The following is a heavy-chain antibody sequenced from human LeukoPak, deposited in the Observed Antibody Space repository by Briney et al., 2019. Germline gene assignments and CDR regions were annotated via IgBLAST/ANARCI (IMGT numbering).Heavy chain of an antibody. CDR2: IYYSGST. D-gene: IGHD3-9*01. J-gene: IGHJ3*02. V-gene: IGHV4-61*01. CDR3: ARVKYYDILTGYRGLPRKNVAFDI. CDR1: GGSISSSSYY. Sequence: SETLSLTCTVSGGSISSSSYYWSWIRQPPGKGLEWIGYIYYSGSTNYNPSLKSRVTISVDTSKNQFSLKLSSVTAADTAVYYCARVKYYDILTGYRGLPRKNVAFDIWGQGTMVTVSS.